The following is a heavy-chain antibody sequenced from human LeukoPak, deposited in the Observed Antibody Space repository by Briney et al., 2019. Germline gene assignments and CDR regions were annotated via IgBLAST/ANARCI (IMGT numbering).Heavy chain of an antibody. Sequence: GGSLRLSCAASGFTFSGFGMHWVRQAPGKGLEWVAVISFDGSNKSYADSVKGRFTISRDNSKNTLYLQMNSLRTEDTAVYYCANFLIVVVPAATLVGAAAEDEGFDIWGQGTMVTVSS. J-gene: IGHJ3*02. D-gene: IGHD2-2*01. CDR2: ISFDGSNK. CDR1: GFTFSGFG. V-gene: IGHV3-30*18. CDR3: ANFLIVVVPAATLVGAAAEDEGFDI.